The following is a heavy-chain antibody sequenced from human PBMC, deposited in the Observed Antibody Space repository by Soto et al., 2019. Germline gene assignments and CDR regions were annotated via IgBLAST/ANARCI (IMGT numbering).Heavy chain of an antibody. J-gene: IGHJ4*02. D-gene: IGHD3-3*01. CDR1: GGSFSDYS. Sequence: PSETLSLTCAVYGGSFSDYSWSWIRQPPGQGLEWIGEINHSGSTNLHPSLKSRVTISVDTSKNQFSLNLDSVTAADTAVYFCARDFAYFDSWGQGTLVTAPQ. CDR2: INHSGST. V-gene: IGHV4-34*01. CDR3: ARDFAYFDS.